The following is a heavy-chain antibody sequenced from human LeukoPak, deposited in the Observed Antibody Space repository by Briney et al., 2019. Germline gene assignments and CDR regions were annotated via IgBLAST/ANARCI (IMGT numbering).Heavy chain of an antibody. CDR3: ARAVVVPTASQDDAIDI. CDR2: IWYDGSNK. J-gene: IGHJ3*02. CDR1: GFTFSSYG. V-gene: IGHV3-33*08. D-gene: IGHD2-2*01. Sequence: GRSLRLSCAASGFTFSSYGMHWVRQAPGKGREWVAVIWYDGSNKYYADSVKGRFTISRDNSKNTLYLQMNSLRAEDTAVYYCARAVVVPTASQDDAIDIWGQGTMVTVSS.